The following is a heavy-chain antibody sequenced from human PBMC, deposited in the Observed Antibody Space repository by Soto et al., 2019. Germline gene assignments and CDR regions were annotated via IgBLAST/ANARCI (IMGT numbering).Heavy chain of an antibody. CDR3: ASDKYSSSSLCDY. D-gene: IGHD6-6*01. CDR2: ISSSSSYI. J-gene: IGHJ4*02. CDR1: GFTFSSYS. Sequence: GGSLRLSCAASGFTFSSYSMNWVRQAPGKGLEWVSSISSSSSYIYYADSVKGRFTISRDNAKNSLYLQMNSRRAEDTAVYYCASDKYSSSSLCDYWGQGTLVTVSS. V-gene: IGHV3-21*01.